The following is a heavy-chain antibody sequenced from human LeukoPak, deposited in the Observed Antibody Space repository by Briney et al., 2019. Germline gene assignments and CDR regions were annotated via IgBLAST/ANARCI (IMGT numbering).Heavy chain of an antibody. CDR3: AREVQIELSSSSGIYYYYYMDV. V-gene: IGHV3-48*01. Sequence: GGSLRLSCAASGFTFSSYSMNWVRQAPGKGLEWVSYISSSSSTIYYADSVKGRFTISRDNAKNSLYLQMNSLRAEDTAVYYCAREVQIELSSSSGIYYYYYMDVWGKGTTVTVSS. CDR1: GFTFSSYS. J-gene: IGHJ6*03. CDR2: ISSSSSTI. D-gene: IGHD6-6*01.